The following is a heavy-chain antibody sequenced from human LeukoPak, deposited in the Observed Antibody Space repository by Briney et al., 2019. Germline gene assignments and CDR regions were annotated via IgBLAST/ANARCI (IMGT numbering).Heavy chain of an antibody. D-gene: IGHD3-22*01. CDR2: INPNSGGT. Sequence: ASVKVSCKASGYTFTGYYMHWVRQPPGQGLEWMGWINPNSGGTNYAQKFQGRVTMTRDTSISTAYMELSRLRSDDTAVYYCAREYNYYDSSGYPSAFDIWGQGTMVTVSS. CDR3: AREYNYYDSSGYPSAFDI. CDR1: GYTFTGYY. V-gene: IGHV1-2*02. J-gene: IGHJ3*02.